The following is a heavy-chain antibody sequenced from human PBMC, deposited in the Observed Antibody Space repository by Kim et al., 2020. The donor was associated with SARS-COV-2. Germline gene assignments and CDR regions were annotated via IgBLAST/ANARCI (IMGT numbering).Heavy chain of an antibody. CDR3: ARGMTWIDL. CDR2: IYGGHST. D-gene: IGHD5-12*01. Sequence: GGSLRLSCAASGFTVSSNYMSWVRQAPGKGLEWVSGIYGGHSTHYADSVKGRFTISRDNSENTLCLQMSSLRAEDTAVYYCARGMTWIDLWGQGTLVTVSS. CDR1: GFTVSSNY. J-gene: IGHJ4*02. V-gene: IGHV3-53*01.